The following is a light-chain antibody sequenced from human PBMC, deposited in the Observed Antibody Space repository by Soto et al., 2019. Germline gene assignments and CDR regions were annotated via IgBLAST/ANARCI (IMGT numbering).Light chain of an antibody. V-gene: IGKV1-39*01. CDR1: QSISSY. CDR2: SAS. J-gene: IGKJ5*01. Sequence: DIQMTQSPSSLSASVGDRVTITCRASQSISSYLNWYHQKPWKAPKLLIYSASSLESGVPSRFSGSGSGTEFTLTINSLQSEDSAVYYCQQHNQWPITFGQGTRLEIK. CDR3: QQHNQWPIT.